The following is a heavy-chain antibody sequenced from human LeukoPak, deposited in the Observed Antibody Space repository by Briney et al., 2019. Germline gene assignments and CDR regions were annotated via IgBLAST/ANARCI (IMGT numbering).Heavy chain of an antibody. CDR3: ARGRRDGYKSRSFDY. J-gene: IGHJ4*02. V-gene: IGHV4-39*07. D-gene: IGHD5-24*01. CDR2: IYYSGST. Sequence: PSETLSLTCTVSGGSISSSSYYWGWIRQPPGKGLEWIGSIYYSGSTNYNPSLKSRVTISVDTSKNQFSLKLSSVTATDTAVYYCARGRRDGYKSRSFDYWGQGTLVTVSS. CDR1: GGSISSSSYY.